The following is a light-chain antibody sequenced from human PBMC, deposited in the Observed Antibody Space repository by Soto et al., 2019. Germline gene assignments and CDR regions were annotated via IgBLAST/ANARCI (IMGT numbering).Light chain of an antibody. J-gene: IGLJ3*02. V-gene: IGLV4-69*01. CDR3: QTWGTGIQWV. Sequence: QPVLTQSPSASASLGASVKLTCTLSRGHSSYAIAWHQQQPEKGPRYLMKLNSDGSHTKGDGIPDRFSGSSSGAERYLTISSLQSEDEADYYCQTWGTGIQWVFGGGIKLTVL. CDR1: RGHSSYA. CDR2: LNSDGSH.